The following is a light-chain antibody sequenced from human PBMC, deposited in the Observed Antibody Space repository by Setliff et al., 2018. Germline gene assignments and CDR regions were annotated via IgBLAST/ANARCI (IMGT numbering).Light chain of an antibody. J-gene: IGLJ2*01. CDR3: QSYDNSLGGSV. V-gene: IGLV1-40*01. CDR1: SSNIGSSY. Sequence: QSVLTQPPSVSAAPRQKVAISCSGSSSNIGSSYVSWYQQVPGTAPKLLIFDNISRPSGIPDRFSGSRSGTSASLAITGLQAEDEADYFCQSYDNSLGGSVFGGGTK. CDR2: DNI.